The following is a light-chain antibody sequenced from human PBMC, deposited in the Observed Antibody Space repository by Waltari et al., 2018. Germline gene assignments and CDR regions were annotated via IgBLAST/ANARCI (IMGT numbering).Light chain of an antibody. CDR2: HAS. V-gene: IGKV3-11*01. J-gene: IGKJ4*01. CDR3: QQRANWPPLT. CDR1: QSVSTF. Sequence: EIVLTQSPATLSLSPGERATLSCMASQSVSTFLAWYQQKPGQAPRLLIYHASNRATGIPARFSGSGSGTDFTLTISSLEPEDFAVYYCQQRANWPPLTFGGGTKVEIK.